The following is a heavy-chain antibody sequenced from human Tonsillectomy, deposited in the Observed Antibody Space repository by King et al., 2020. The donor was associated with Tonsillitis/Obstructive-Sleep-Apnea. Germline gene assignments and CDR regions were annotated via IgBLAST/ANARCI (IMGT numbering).Heavy chain of an antibody. Sequence: VQLVESGGGVVQPGRSLRLSCAASGFTFSSYGMHWVRQAPGKGLEWVAVISSDGSNKYYADSVKGRFTISRDNSKNKLYLQMNSRRAEDTAVYYCAKDRGLYSSSSFDYWGQGPLVTVSS. D-gene: IGHD6-6*01. J-gene: IGHJ4*02. V-gene: IGHV3-30*18. CDR3: AKDRGLYSSSSFDY. CDR2: ISSDGSNK. CDR1: GFTFSSYG.